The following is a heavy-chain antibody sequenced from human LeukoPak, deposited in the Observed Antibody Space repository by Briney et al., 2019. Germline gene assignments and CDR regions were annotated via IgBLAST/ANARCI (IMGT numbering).Heavy chain of an antibody. CDR2: IRYDGSNK. J-gene: IGHJ4*02. CDR3: ARRGISRSSGYPFDY. CDR1: GFTFSSYG. V-gene: IGHV3-30*02. D-gene: IGHD3-22*01. Sequence: GGSLRLSCAASGFTFSSYGMHWVRQAPGKGLEWVAFIRYDGSNKYYADSVKGRFTISRDNAKNSLYLQMNSLRAEDTAVYYCARRGISRSSGYPFDYWGQGTPVTVSS.